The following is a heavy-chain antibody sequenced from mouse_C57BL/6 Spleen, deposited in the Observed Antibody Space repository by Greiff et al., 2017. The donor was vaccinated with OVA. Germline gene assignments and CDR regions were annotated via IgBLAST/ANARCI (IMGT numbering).Heavy chain of an antibody. D-gene: IGHD3-3*01. CDR1: GYTFTSYW. J-gene: IGHJ3*01. CDR2: IDPSDSYT. Sequence: QVQLQQSGAELVKPGASVKLSCKASGYTFTSYWMQWVKQRPGQGLEWIGEIDPSDSYTIYKQKFKGKATLTVDTTSSTAYMQLSSLTSEDSAVYYSAREDSFRAYWGQGTLVTVSA. V-gene: IGHV1-50*01. CDR3: AREDSFRAY.